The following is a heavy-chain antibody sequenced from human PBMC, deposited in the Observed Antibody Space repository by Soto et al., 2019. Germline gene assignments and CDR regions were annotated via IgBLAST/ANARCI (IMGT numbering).Heavy chain of an antibody. Sequence: SVKVSCKASGYTFTSYGISWVRQAPGQGLEWMGWISAYNGNTNYAQKLQGRVTMTTDTSTSTAYMELRSLRSDDTAVYYCARVTGGQQQLEEYFQHWGQGTLVTVPQ. CDR1: GYTFTSYG. J-gene: IGHJ1*01. CDR2: ISAYNGNT. CDR3: ARVTGGQQQLEEYFQH. V-gene: IGHV1-18*01. D-gene: IGHD6-13*01.